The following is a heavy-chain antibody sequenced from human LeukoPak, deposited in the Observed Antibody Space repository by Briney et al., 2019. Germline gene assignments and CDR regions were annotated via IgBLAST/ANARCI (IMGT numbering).Heavy chain of an antibody. D-gene: IGHD3-22*01. CDR2: IYYSGST. Sequence: SETLSLTCTVSGGSISSSSYYWGWIRQPPGKGLKWIVSIYYSGSTYYNPSLKSRVTISVDTSKNQFSLKLSSVTAADTAVYYCATGGWTYYYDSSGYPNYWGQGTLVTVSS. CDR3: ATGGWTYYYDSSGYPNY. J-gene: IGHJ4*02. V-gene: IGHV4-39*07. CDR1: GGSISSSSYY.